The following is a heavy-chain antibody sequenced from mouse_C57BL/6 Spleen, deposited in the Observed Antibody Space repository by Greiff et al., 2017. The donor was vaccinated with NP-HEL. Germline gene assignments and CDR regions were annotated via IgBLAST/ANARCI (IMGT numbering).Heavy chain of an antibody. J-gene: IGHJ2*01. CDR3: ARGREYDDGDDY. D-gene: IGHD2-12*01. CDR2: IYPGSGST. CDR1: GYTFTSYW. Sequence: QVQLQQPGAELVKPGASVKMSCKASGYTFTSYWITWVKQRPGQGLEWIGDIYPGSGSTNYNEKFKSKATLTVDTSSSTAYMQLSSLTSEDSAVYYCARGREYDDGDDYWGQGTTLTVSS. V-gene: IGHV1-55*01.